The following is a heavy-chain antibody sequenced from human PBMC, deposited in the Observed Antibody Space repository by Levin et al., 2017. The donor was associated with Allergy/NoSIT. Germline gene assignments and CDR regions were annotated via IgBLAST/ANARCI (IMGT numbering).Heavy chain of an antibody. Sequence: GASVKVSCAASGFTFSPYSMNWVRQAPGKGLEWVSSISSSGSYIYYADSVKGRFTISRDNAKNSLSLQMNSLRADDTAVYYCACEPERGKRFDPWGQGTLVTVSS. J-gene: IGHJ5*02. CDR3: ACEPERGKRFDP. V-gene: IGHV3-21*06. CDR1: GFTFSPYS. CDR2: ISSSGSYI. D-gene: IGHD7-27*01.